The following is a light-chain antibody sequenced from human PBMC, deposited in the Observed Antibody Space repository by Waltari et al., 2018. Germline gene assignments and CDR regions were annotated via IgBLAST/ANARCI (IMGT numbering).Light chain of an antibody. V-gene: IGLV2-23*01. CDR2: EGS. CDR3: CSYAGRNIYV. CDR1: SSDVGSYNL. J-gene: IGLJ1*01. Sequence: QSALTQPASVSGSPGQSVTISCTGSSSDVGSYNLVSWYQQYPGKAPKLIRYEGSKRPSGVSSRFSGSRSGNTASLTISGLQTEDEADYHCCSYAGRNIYVFGTGTKVTVL.